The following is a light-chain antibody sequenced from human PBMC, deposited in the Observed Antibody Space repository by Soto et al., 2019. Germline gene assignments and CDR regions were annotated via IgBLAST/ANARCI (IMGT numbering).Light chain of an antibody. CDR3: LQYGSSPSWT. V-gene: IGKV3-20*01. CDR2: GAS. CDR1: QSVSSSY. Sequence: EIVLTQSPGTLSLSPGERATLSCRASQSVSSSYLAWYQQKPGQAPRLLIYGASSRATGIPDRFSGSGCGTDFTRTISRLEPEDFAVYYCLQYGSSPSWTFG. J-gene: IGKJ1*01.